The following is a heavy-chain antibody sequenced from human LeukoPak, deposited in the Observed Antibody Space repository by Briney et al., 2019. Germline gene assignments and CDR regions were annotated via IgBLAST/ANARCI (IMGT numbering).Heavy chain of an antibody. CDR2: IYNSAST. CDR1: GGSISRGTYY. J-gene: IGHJ5*02. CDR3: ATNKTMMTTAGLFDP. D-gene: IGHD4-17*01. V-gene: IGHV4-39*01. Sequence: PSETLSLTCTVSGGSISRGTYYWAWIRQSPGKGLEWIGSIYNSASTYYNPSFKSRVTLSVDTSRNQFSLNVRSVTAADTGMYDCATNKTMMTTAGLFDPWGQGTLVIVSS.